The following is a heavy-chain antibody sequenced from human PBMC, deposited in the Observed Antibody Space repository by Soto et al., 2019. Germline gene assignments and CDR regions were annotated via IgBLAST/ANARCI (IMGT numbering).Heavy chain of an antibody. Sequence: ASVKVSCKASGYTFTSYYMHWVRQAPGQGLEWTGIINPSGGSTSYAQKFQGRVTMTRDTSTSTVYMELSSLRSEDTAVYYCARPTVTNYYYYGMDVWGQGTTVTVSS. CDR3: ARPTVTNYYYYGMDV. D-gene: IGHD4-17*01. J-gene: IGHJ6*02. CDR1: GYTFTSYY. V-gene: IGHV1-46*01. CDR2: INPSGGST.